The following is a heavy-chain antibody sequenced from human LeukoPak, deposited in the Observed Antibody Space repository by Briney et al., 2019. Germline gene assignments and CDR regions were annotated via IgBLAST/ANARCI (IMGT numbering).Heavy chain of an antibody. Sequence: GGSLRLSCVASEFILSTYAMSWVRQAPGKGLEWVSAISGSGGSTYYADSVKGRFTISRDNSKNMVYLQMNSLRAEDTAVFYCAKFSSSQMHYFDSWGQGTLVTVSS. CDR2: ISGSGGST. D-gene: IGHD6-6*01. V-gene: IGHV3-23*01. CDR3: AKFSSSQMHYFDS. J-gene: IGHJ4*02. CDR1: EFILSTYA.